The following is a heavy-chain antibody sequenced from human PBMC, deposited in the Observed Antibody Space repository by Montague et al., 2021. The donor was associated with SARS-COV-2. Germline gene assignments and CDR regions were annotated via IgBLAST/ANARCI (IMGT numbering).Heavy chain of an antibody. D-gene: IGHD3-10*01. CDR3: ARIIPRVVRGGPPSPKLFDL. CDR1: GYAVTSAYY. CDR2: IYHNGAT. V-gene: IGHV4-38-2*01. J-gene: IGHJ4*02. Sequence: SETLSLTCSVSGYAVTSAYYWGWIRQPPGKGLEWIGTIYHNGATYYNPSLKSRVSISVDTSKNQFSLKLISMTAADTAMYYCARIIPRVVRGGPPSPKLFDLWGQGTLVTVSS.